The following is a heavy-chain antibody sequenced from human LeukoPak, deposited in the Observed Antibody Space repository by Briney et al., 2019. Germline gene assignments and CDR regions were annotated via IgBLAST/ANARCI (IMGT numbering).Heavy chain of an antibody. CDR1: GFTFSSYW. Sequence: GGSLRLSCAASGFTFSSYWMSWVRQAPGKGLEWVANIKQDGSEKYYVDSVKGRFTISRDNSKNTLYLQMNSLRAEDTAVYYCAVSFGVVRLNDYWGQGTLVTVSS. CDR3: AVSFGVVRLNDY. CDR2: IKQDGSEK. D-gene: IGHD3-3*01. V-gene: IGHV3-7*01. J-gene: IGHJ4*02.